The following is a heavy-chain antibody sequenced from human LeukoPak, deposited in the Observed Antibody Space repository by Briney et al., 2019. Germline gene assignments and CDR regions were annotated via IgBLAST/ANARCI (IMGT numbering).Heavy chain of an antibody. CDR1: GGSFSGYY. Sequence: SETLSPTCAVYGGSFSGYYWSWIRQPPGKGLEWIGEINHSGSTNYNPSLKSRVTISVDTSKNQFSLKLSSVTAADTAVYYCASKAFKFRVRGVRFDYWGQGTLVTVSS. D-gene: IGHD3-10*01. V-gene: IGHV4-34*01. CDR2: INHSGST. J-gene: IGHJ4*02. CDR3: ASKAFKFRVRGVRFDY.